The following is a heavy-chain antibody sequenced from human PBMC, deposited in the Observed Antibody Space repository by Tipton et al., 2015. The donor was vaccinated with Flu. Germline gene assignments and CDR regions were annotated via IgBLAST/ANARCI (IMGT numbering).Heavy chain of an antibody. CDR1: GFTFSDYT. CDR2: ITRRSTYI. D-gene: IGHD4-23*01. V-gene: IGHV3-21*01. Sequence: SLRLSCAVSGFTFSDYTMNWVRQAPGKGLEWVSSITRRSTYIYYADSVKGRFIISRDNARNSLYLQMNSLRAEDTAVYYCARDYGGARGADWGQGTLVTVSS. J-gene: IGHJ4*02. CDR3: ARDYGGARGAD.